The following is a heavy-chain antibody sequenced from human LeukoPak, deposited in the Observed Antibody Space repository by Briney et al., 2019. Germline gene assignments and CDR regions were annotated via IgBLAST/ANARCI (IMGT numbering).Heavy chain of an antibody. CDR2: ISSDGSDK. CDR3: AKGVRGVIAYYFDF. CDR1: GFIFSSYV. J-gene: IGHJ4*02. V-gene: IGHV3-30*18. D-gene: IGHD3-10*01. Sequence: GRSLRLSCAASGFIFSSYVMHWVRQAPGKGLEWVAVISSDGSDKYYADSGKGRFTISRDNSKNQLYLQINSLRTEDTAVYYCAKGVRGVIAYYFDFWGQGTLVTVFS.